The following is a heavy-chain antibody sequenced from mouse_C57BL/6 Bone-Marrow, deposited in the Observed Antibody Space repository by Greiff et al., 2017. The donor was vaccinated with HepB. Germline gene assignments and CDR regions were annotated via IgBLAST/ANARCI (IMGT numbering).Heavy chain of an antibody. CDR3: AGGYAMDY. CDR1: GYTFTSYW. CDR2: IDPSDSYT. Sequence: QVQLQQPGAELVMPGASVKLSCKASGYTFTSYWMHWVKQRPGQGLEWIGEIDPSDSYTNYNQKFKGKATLTADKSSSTAYMQLSSLTSEDSAVYFCAGGYAMDYWGQGTSVTVSS. V-gene: IGHV1-69*01. J-gene: IGHJ4*01.